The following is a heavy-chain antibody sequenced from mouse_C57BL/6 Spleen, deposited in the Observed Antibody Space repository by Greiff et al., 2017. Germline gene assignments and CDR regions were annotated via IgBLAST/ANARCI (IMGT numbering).Heavy chain of an antibody. CDR1: GYSLTSYG. CDR3: ANYDPEYYAMDY. CDR2: IRRGGST. V-gene: IGHV2-5*01. J-gene: IGHJ4*01. D-gene: IGHD2-3*01. Sequence: VQLKESGPGLVQPSQRLSITCTVSGYSLTSYGVHWVRQSPGQGLEWMGVIRRGGSTDNNAAFMSRLSITKDNSKCQVFFKMNSLQADDTAIYYCANYDPEYYAMDYWGQGTSFTVSS.